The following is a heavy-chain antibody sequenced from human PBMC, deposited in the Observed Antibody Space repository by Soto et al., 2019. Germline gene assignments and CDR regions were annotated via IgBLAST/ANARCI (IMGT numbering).Heavy chain of an antibody. CDR1: GGSISSGGYY. V-gene: IGHV4-31*03. Sequence: TLSLTCTVSGGSISSGGYYWSWIRQHPGKGLEWIGYIYYSGSTYYNPSLKSRVTISVDTSKNQFSLKLSSVTAADTAVYYCARVVVVGYFDYWGQGTLVTSPQ. CDR3: ARVVVVGYFDY. D-gene: IGHD2-15*01. J-gene: IGHJ4*02. CDR2: IYYSGST.